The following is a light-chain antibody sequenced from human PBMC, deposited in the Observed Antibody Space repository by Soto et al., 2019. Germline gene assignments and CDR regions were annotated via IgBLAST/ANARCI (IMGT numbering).Light chain of an antibody. CDR3: QQYGSSPYC. Sequence: EIVLTQSPGTLSLSPGERATLSCRASQSVSSSYLAWYQQKPGQAPRLLIYGASSRATGIPDRFSGSGSGTDFTLTISRLEPEDFAVYYCQQYGSSPYCLGQGTKLEIK. CDR1: QSVSSSY. CDR2: GAS. J-gene: IGKJ2*03. V-gene: IGKV3-20*01.